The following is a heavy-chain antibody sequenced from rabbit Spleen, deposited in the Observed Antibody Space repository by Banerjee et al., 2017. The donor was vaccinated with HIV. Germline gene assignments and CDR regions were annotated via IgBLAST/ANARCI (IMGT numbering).Heavy chain of an antibody. CDR1: GFTISSTYW. D-gene: IGHD4-2*01. CDR2: IDSGSSGFT. V-gene: IGHV1S45*01. CDR3: ARRDDGNNGPYNINL. J-gene: IGHJ4*01. Sequence: QEQVVESGGGLVQPGASLTLTCTASGFTISSTYWLSWVRQAPGKGLEWIACIDSGSSGFTYFATWAKGRFSCSKTSSTTVTLQMTRLTAADTATYFCARRDDGNNGPYNINLWGPGTLVTVS.